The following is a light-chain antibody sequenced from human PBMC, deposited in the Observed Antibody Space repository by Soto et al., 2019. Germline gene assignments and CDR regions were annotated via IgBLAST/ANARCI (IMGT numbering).Light chain of an antibody. CDR1: SSNIGSNT. Sequence: QSVLTQPPSASGTPGQRVTISCSGSSSNIGSNTVDWYQQVPGTAPKVLIYSNNQRPSGVPDRFSGSKSGTSASLAISGLQPEDEADYYCAAWDDSLSGRVFGGGTKLTVL. V-gene: IGLV1-44*01. CDR2: SNN. CDR3: AAWDDSLSGRV. J-gene: IGLJ2*01.